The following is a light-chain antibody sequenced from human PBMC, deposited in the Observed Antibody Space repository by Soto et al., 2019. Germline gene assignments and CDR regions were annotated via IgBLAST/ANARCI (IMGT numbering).Light chain of an antibody. CDR2: EVT. Sequence: QSALTQPPSASGSPGQSVAISCTGTSSDIGGYNFVSWYQQHPGKAPKLMIYEVTKRPSGVPDRFSGSKSGNTATLIVSGLQAEDEAEYYCRSHGGRNNPYVFGTGTKLTVL. J-gene: IGLJ1*01. CDR1: SSDIGGYNF. CDR3: RSHGGRNNPYV. V-gene: IGLV2-8*01.